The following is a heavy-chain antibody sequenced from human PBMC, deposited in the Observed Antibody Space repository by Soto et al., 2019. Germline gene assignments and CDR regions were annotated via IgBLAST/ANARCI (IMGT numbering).Heavy chain of an antibody. CDR2: ISDSGST. CDR1: GGSISGGGYY. D-gene: IGHD3-9*01. J-gene: IGHJ4*02. V-gene: IGHV4-31*03. CDR3: ARARPLHYAMLTALNY. Sequence: SETLSLTCTVSGGSISGGGYYWSWIRQHPGKGLEWIGYISDSGSTYYNPSLKSRLTISVDTSKNQFSLKLYSLPAADTAVYCRARARPLHYAMLTALNYWRQGTLVTVSS.